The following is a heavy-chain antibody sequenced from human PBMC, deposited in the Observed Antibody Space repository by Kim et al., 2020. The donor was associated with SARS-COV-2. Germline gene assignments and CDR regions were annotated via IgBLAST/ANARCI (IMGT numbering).Heavy chain of an antibody. Sequence: SETLSLTCAVYGGSFSGYHWSWIRQPPGKGLEWIGEINHSGSTNYNPSLKSRVTISVDTSKNQFSLKLSSVTAADTAVYYCARGAMVRGVIIKGFDYWGQGTLVTVSS. D-gene: IGHD3-10*01. CDR1: GGSFSGYH. CDR2: INHSGST. J-gene: IGHJ4*02. CDR3: ARGAMVRGVIIKGFDY. V-gene: IGHV4-34*01.